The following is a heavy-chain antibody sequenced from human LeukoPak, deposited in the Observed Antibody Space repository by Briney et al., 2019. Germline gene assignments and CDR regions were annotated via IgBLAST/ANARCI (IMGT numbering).Heavy chain of an antibody. V-gene: IGHV3-30*02. Sequence: PGGSLRLSCEASGFTFSKYGIHWVRQPPGKGLEWVAFIRYDGSRKHYEDSLKGRFTISRDNSKNTLYLQMNSLRAEDTALYYCAKDLSPYYYDSSGYWGDAFDIWGQGTMVTVSS. J-gene: IGHJ3*02. D-gene: IGHD3-22*01. CDR3: AKDLSPYYYDSSGYWGDAFDI. CDR1: GFTFSKYG. CDR2: IRYDGSRK.